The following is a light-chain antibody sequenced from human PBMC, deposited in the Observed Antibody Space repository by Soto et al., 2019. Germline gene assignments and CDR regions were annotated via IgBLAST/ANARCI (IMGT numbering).Light chain of an antibody. Sequence: DIQMTQSPSTLSASVGDRVTITCRASQSISSWLAWYQQKPGKAPKLLIYDASSLESGVPSRFSGSGPGTEFNLTISSLQTDDFATYYCQQYNSYPYTFGQGTKLEIK. V-gene: IGKV1-5*01. CDR2: DAS. J-gene: IGKJ2*01. CDR3: QQYNSYPYT. CDR1: QSISSW.